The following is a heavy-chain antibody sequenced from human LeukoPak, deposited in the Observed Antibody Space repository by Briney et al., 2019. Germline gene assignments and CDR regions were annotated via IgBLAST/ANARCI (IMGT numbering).Heavy chain of an antibody. CDR3: ASAGYSASWLDY. V-gene: IGHV3-23*01. J-gene: IGHJ4*02. CDR1: GFTFSNYG. D-gene: IGHD6-13*01. Sequence: GGSLRLSCAASGFTFSNYGLSWVRQAPGKGLEWVSGITGGGGSTYYADSVKGRFTISRDNAKNSLYLQMNSLRPEDTALYYCASAGYSASWLDYWGQGTLVTVSS. CDR2: ITGGGGST.